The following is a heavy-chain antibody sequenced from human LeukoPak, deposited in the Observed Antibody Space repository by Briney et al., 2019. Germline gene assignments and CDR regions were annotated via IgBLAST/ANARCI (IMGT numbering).Heavy chain of an antibody. CDR1: GGSISSYY. J-gene: IGHJ4*02. V-gene: IGHV4-4*07. CDR3: ATEIAAAGTVY. CDR2: IYTSGST. D-gene: IGHD6-13*01. Sequence: SETLSLTCTVPGGSISSYYWSWIRQPAGKGLEWIGRIYTSGSTNYNPSLKSRVTMSVDTSKNQFSLKLSSVTAADTAVYYCATEIAAAGTVYWGQGTLVTVSS.